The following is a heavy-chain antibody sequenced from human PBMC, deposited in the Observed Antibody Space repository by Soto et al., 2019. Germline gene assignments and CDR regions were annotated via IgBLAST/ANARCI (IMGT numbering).Heavy chain of an antibody. D-gene: IGHD2-8*01. CDR2: ISYDGSNK. V-gene: IGHV3-30*18. J-gene: IGHJ4*02. CDR3: AKDRGGYCKNGVCAIDY. Sequence: PGGSLRLSCAASGFTFSSYGMHWVRQAPGKGLEWVAVISYDGSNKYYADSVKGRFTISRDNSKNTPYLQMTSLRAEDTAVYYCAKDRGGYCKNGVCAIDYWGKGTLVTVSS. CDR1: GFTFSSYG.